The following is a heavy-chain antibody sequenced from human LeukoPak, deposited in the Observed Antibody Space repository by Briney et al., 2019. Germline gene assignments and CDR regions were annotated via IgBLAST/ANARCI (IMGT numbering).Heavy chain of an antibody. D-gene: IGHD6-6*01. V-gene: IGHV3-30*02. CDR2: IRYDGSNK. CDR1: GFTFSSYG. Sequence: GGSLRLSCAASGFTFSSYGMHWVRQAPGKGLEWVAFIRYDGSNKYYADSVKGRFTISRDNSKNTLYLQMNSLRAEDTAVYYCAKVGIAARPAYMDVWGKGTTVTVSS. J-gene: IGHJ6*03. CDR3: AKVGIAARPAYMDV.